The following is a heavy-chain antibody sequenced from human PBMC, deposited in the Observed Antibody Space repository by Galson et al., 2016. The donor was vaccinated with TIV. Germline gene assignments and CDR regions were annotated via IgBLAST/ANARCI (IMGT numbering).Heavy chain of an antibody. V-gene: IGHV3-66*02. CDR2: ISGDGAT. CDR3: ARERRFCGNECFLRYYYGMDV. Sequence: SLRLSRAASTFTVSDNYMSWVRLAPGRGLEWVSIISGDGATNYADSVKGRFTISRDNSKNVLYLQMRRLRVEDTALYYCARERRFCGNECFLRYYYGMDVWGQGTPVTVSS. CDR1: TFTVSDNY. D-gene: IGHD5-12*01. J-gene: IGHJ6*02.